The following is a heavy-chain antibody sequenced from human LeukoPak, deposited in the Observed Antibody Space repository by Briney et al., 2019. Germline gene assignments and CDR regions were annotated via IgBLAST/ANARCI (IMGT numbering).Heavy chain of an antibody. J-gene: IGHJ3*02. CDR1: GFTFSTYA. CDR2: ISVSVGST. V-gene: IGHV3-23*01. Sequence: GGSLRLSCAASGFTFSTYAMSWVRQAPGKGLEWVSTISVSVGSTYYADSVKGRFTISRNNSKNTPYLQMSSLRAEDTGVYYCAKAAGGSINNAFDIRGQGTMVTVSS. D-gene: IGHD2-8*02. CDR3: AKAAGGSINNAFDI.